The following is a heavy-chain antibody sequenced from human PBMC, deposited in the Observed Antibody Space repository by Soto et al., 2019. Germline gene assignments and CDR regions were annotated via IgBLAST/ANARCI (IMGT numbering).Heavy chain of an antibody. CDR2: IKSKTDGGTT. Sequence: LRLSCAASEFTFTYAWMSWVRQAPGKGLEWVGRIKSKTDGGTTDYAAPVKGRFTISRDESQNTLYLQMNSLKTEDTAVYYCTSLYYGHWGQGTLVTVSS. V-gene: IGHV3-15*01. D-gene: IGHD3-16*02. CDR3: TSLYYGH. J-gene: IGHJ4*02. CDR1: EFTFTYAW.